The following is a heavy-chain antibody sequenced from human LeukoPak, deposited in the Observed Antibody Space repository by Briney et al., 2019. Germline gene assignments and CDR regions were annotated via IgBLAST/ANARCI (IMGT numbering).Heavy chain of an antibody. CDR1: GGSFSGYY. CDR2: INHSGST. D-gene: IGHD3-10*01. J-gene: IGHJ4*02. V-gene: IGHV4-34*01. Sequence: SETLSLTCAVYGGSFSGYYWSWIRQPPGKGLEWIGEINHSGSTNYNPSLKSRVTISVDTSKNQTSLKLSSVTAADTAVYYCARVGSTMARDYFDYWGQGTLVSVSS. CDR3: ARVGSTMARDYFDY.